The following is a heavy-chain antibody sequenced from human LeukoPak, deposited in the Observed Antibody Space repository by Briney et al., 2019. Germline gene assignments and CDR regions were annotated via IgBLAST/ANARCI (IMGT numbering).Heavy chain of an antibody. Sequence: PGGSLRLSCAASGFTFSSYEMNWVRQAPGKGLEWVSYISSSGSTIYYADSVKGRFTISRDNAKNSLYLQMNSLRAEDTAVYYCAREAPGGGGIDYWGQGTLVTVSS. J-gene: IGHJ4*02. CDR3: AREAPGGGGIDY. D-gene: IGHD3-16*01. V-gene: IGHV3-48*03. CDR1: GFTFSSYE. CDR2: ISSSGSTI.